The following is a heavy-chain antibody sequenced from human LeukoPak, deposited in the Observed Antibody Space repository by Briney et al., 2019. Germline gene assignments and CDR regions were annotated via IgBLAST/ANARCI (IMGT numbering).Heavy chain of an antibody. V-gene: IGHV4-39*01. CDR1: GGSMSSSTYY. CDR2: ISYSGST. CDR3: ARALVEVYATSNCSDP. D-gene: IGHD2-8*02. Sequence: SETLSLTCTVSGGSMSSSTYYWGWIRQPPGKGLEWIGSISYSGSTYYNPSLTSRVTISVDTSKNQFSLRLRSVTAADTAVYYCARALVEVYATSNCSDPWGQGTLFTVSP. J-gene: IGHJ5*02.